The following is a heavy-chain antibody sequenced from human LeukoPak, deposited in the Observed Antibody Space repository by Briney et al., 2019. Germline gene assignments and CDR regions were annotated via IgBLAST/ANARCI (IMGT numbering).Heavy chain of an antibody. Sequence: GASVKVSCKASGGTFSSYAISWVRQAPGQGLEWMGGIIPIFGTANYAQKFQGRVTITADESTSTAYMELSSLRSEGTAVYYCARGLTYYDFWSGHSDWFDPWGQGTLVTVSS. V-gene: IGHV1-69*13. J-gene: IGHJ5*02. CDR1: GGTFSSYA. CDR3: ARGLTYYDFWSGHSDWFDP. D-gene: IGHD3-3*01. CDR2: IIPIFGTA.